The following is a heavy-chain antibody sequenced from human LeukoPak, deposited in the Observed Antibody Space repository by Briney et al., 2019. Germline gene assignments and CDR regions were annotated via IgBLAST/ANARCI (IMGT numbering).Heavy chain of an antibody. J-gene: IGHJ6*03. CDR2: IIPIFGTA. D-gene: IGHD7-27*01. CDR1: GGTFSSYA. Sequence: GASVNVSCKASGGTFSSYAISWVRQAPGQGLEWMGGIIPIFGTANYAQKFQGRVTITADESTSTAYMELSSLRSEDTAVYYCARNPRLSGDGRNYYYYMDVWGKGTMVTVSS. CDR3: ARNPRLSGDGRNYYYYMDV. V-gene: IGHV1-69*13.